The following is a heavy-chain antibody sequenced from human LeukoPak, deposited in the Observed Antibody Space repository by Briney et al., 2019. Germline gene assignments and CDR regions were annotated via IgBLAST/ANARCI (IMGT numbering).Heavy chain of an antibody. Sequence: GGSLRLSCAASGFTFSSYWMNWVRQAPGKGLEWVANIKQDGSVKFYVDSVKGRFTISRDNAKNSLYLQMNSLRAEDTAVYYCARETLTYFYDSGSRHWGQGTLVTVSS. CDR3: ARETLTYFYDSGSRH. D-gene: IGHD3-10*01. CDR1: GFTFSSYW. CDR2: IKQDGSVK. J-gene: IGHJ4*02. V-gene: IGHV3-7*01.